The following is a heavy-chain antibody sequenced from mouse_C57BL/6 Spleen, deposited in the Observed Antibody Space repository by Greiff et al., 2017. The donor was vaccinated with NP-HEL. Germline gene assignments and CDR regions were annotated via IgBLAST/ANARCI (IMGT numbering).Heavy chain of an antibody. V-gene: IGHV1-39*01. CDR2: INPNYGTT. CDR3: ARKEGYGGAMDY. Sequence: VQLQQSGPELVKPGASVKISCKASGYSFTDYNLNWVKQINGKSLELIGVINPNYGTTSSNQNFKVNSTLPVDQSSSTAYMQLNSLTSEDAAVYYCARKEGYGGAMDYWGKGTSVTVSS. D-gene: IGHD2-2*01. J-gene: IGHJ4*01. CDR1: GYSFTDYN.